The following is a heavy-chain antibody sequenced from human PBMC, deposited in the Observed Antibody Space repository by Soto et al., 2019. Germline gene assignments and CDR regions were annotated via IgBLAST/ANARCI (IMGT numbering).Heavy chain of an antibody. V-gene: IGHV4-59*01. CDR2: IYYSGST. CDR1: GGSISSYY. J-gene: IGHJ6*02. Sequence: SETLSLTCTVSGGSISSYYWSWIRQPPGKGLEWIGYIYYSGSTNYNPSLKSRVTISVDTSKNQFSLKLSSVTAADTAVYYCARDAGDYVYYGMDVWGQGTTVTVSS. CDR3: ARDAGDYVYYGMDV.